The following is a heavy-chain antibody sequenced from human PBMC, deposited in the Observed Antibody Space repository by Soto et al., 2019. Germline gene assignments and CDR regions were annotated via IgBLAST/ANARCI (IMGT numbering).Heavy chain of an antibody. D-gene: IGHD6-25*01. CDR1: GGSISSSSYY. Sequence: PSETLSLTCTVSGGSISSSSYYWGWIRQPPGKGLEWIGSIYYSGSTYYNPSLKSRVTISVDTSKNQFSLKLSSVTAADTAVYYCARSWSSGWAYYYSGMDVWGQGTMVTVSS. J-gene: IGHJ6*02. V-gene: IGHV4-39*01. CDR2: IYYSGST. CDR3: ARSWSSGWAYYYSGMDV.